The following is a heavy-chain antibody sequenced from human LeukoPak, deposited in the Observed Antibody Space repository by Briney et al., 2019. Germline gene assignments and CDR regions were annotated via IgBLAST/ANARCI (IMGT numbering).Heavy chain of an antibody. V-gene: IGHV3-30-3*01. J-gene: IGHJ4*02. D-gene: IGHD3-3*01. CDR1: GFTFSSYA. CDR2: ISYDGSNK. Sequence: GGSLRLSCAASGFTFSSYAMHWVRQAPGKGLEWVAVISYDGSNKYYADSVKGRFTISRDNSKNTLYLQMNSLRAEDTAVYYCASAFLSDYDFWSGPEDYWGQGTLVTVSS. CDR3: ASAFLSDYDFWSGPEDY.